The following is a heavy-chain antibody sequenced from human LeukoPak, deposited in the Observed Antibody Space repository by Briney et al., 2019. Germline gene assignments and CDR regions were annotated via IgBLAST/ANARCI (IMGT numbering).Heavy chain of an antibody. D-gene: IGHD3-10*01. Sequence: GGSLRLSCAASGFSFSKYWMNWVRQAPGKGLEWVANIKGDGNEKNYVDSVKGRLSISRDNARNSLYLQMGSLRAEDTAVYYCAKEGAYPIITYDSWGQGALVTVSS. V-gene: IGHV3-7*01. CDR1: GFSFSKYW. J-gene: IGHJ5*01. CDR2: IKGDGNEK. CDR3: AKEGAYPIITYDS.